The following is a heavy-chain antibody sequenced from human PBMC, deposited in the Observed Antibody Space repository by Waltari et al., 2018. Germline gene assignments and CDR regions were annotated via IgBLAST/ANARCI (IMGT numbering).Heavy chain of an antibody. V-gene: IGHV3-21*01. CDR2: ISSSSSYK. CDR1: GFTFTSYS. CDR3: APTLYGDYVFDY. Sequence: EVQLVESGGGLVKPGGSLRLSCAASGFTFTSYSMNWVRQAPGKGLEWVASISSSSSYKYYADSVKGRFTISRDNAKNSLYLQMNSLRAEDTAVYYCAPTLYGDYVFDYWGQGTLVTVSS. J-gene: IGHJ4*02. D-gene: IGHD4-17*01.